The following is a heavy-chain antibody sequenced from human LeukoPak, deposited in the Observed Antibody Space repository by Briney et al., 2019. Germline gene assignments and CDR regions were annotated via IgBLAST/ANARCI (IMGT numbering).Heavy chain of an antibody. CDR2: MDPNRRNT. CDR1: GYTFSNFD. Sequence: ASVKVSGRASGYTFSNFDINWVRQASGQGLEWMGWMDPNRRNTGYAQKFQGRVTMTRNTSINTAYMELSSLTFEDTAVYYCARGPSSGYDYVPDYYAMDVWGQGTTVIVSS. D-gene: IGHD5-12*01. CDR3: ARGPSSGYDYVPDYYAMDV. V-gene: IGHV1-8*01. J-gene: IGHJ6*02.